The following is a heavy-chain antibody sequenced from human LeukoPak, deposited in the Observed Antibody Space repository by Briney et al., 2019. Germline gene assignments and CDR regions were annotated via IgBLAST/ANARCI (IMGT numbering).Heavy chain of an antibody. V-gene: IGHV3-7*01. CDR2: IKQDGSEK. Sequence: GGSLRLSCAASGFTFSSYWMSWVRQAPGKGLEWVANIKQDGSEKYYVDSVKGRFTISRDNAKSSLYLQMNSLRAEDTAVYYCARERRTNNYYYYMDVWGKGTTVTVSS. CDR1: GFTFSSYW. CDR3: ARERRTNNYYYYMDV. J-gene: IGHJ6*03. D-gene: IGHD2-2*01.